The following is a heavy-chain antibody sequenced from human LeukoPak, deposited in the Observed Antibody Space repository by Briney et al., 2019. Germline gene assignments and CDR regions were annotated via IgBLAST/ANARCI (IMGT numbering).Heavy chain of an antibody. V-gene: IGHV3-64*02. CDR3: ARGRGSARYGSGSYLYIDY. CDR1: GFTFSSYA. J-gene: IGHJ4*02. D-gene: IGHD3-10*01. CDR2: INNYGGLT. Sequence: PGGSLRLSCAASGFTFSSYAMHWVRQAPGKGLEYVSAINNYGGLTYYADSVKGRFTISRDNSKRTLYLQMGSLRLEDTAVYYCARGRGSARYGSGSYLYIDYWGQGTLVTVSS.